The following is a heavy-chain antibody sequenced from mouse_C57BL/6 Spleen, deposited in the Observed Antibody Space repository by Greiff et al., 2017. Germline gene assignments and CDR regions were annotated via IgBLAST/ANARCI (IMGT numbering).Heavy chain of an antibody. D-gene: IGHD1-1*01. CDR2: INPGSGGT. CDR1: GYAFTNYL. J-gene: IGHJ4*01. Sequence: QVQLKESGAELVRPGTSVKVSCKASGYAFTNYLIEWVKQRPGQGLEWIGVINPGSGGTNYNEKFKGKATLTADKSSSTAYMQLSSLTSEDSAVYFCARSGIYYYGSSSYAMDYWGQGTSVTVSS. CDR3: ARSGIYYYGSSSYAMDY. V-gene: IGHV1-54*01.